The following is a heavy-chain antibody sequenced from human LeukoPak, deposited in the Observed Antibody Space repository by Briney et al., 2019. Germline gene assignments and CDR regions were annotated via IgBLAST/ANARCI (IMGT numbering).Heavy chain of an antibody. CDR3: ARDVDTAMVPDY. V-gene: IGHV1-46*01. Sequence: ASVKVSCKASGYTFTGYYMHWVRQAPGQGLEWMGIINPSGGSTSYAQKFQGRVTMTRDMSTSTVYMELSSLRSEDTAVYYCARDVDTAMVPDYWGQGTLVTVSS. J-gene: IGHJ4*02. CDR2: INPSGGST. CDR1: GYTFTGYY. D-gene: IGHD5-18*01.